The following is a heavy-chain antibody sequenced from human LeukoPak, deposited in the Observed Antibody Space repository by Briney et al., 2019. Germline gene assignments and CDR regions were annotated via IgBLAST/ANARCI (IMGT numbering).Heavy chain of an antibody. V-gene: IGHV4-59*01. CDR3: ARAAYGGYLIDY. Sequence: PSETLSLTCTVSGGSISSYCWSWIRQPPGKGLEWIGYIYYSGSTNYNPSLKSRVTISVDTSKNQFSLKLSSVTAADTAVYYCARAAYGGYLIDYWGQGTLITVSS. CDR1: GGSISSYC. CDR2: IYYSGST. J-gene: IGHJ4*02. D-gene: IGHD4-17*01.